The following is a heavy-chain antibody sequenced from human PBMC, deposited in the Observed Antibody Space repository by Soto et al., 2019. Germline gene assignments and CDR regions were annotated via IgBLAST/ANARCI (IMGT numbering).Heavy chain of an antibody. CDR2: IYHSGST. V-gene: IGHV4-59*01. J-gene: IGHJ5*02. Sequence: PSETLSLTCAVSGASISSYYWSWIRQPPGTGLEWIGYIYHSGSTNYNPSLKSRVTISVDTSKNQFSLKLSSVTAADTAVYYCARGMPGFGRWGQGTLVTVSS. D-gene: IGHD2-2*01. CDR1: GASISSYY. CDR3: ARGMPGFGR.